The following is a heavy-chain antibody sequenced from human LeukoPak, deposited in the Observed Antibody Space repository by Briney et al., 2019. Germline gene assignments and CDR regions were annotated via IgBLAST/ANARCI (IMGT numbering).Heavy chain of an antibody. CDR1: GGTFTSYA. CDR3: ARNLGDSSVFDY. D-gene: IGHD3-22*01. Sequence: ASVKVSRKASGGTFTSYAISWVRPARGQRLEWMGWISAYNGNTNYAQKLQGTVNMTTDTSTSTAYMELRSLRCDGTAVYYCARNLGDSSVFDYWGQGTLVTVSS. J-gene: IGHJ4*02. CDR2: ISAYNGNT. V-gene: IGHV1-18*01.